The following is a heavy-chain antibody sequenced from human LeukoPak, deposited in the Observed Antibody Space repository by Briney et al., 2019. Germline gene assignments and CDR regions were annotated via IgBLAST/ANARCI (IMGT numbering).Heavy chain of an antibody. CDR2: IWSDGSNE. CDR1: GFIFSVYG. V-gene: IGHV3-33*06. CDR3: AKDANNFYYFDF. Sequence: PGGSLRLSCEASGFIFSVYGMHWVRQAPGKGLEWVAVIWSDGSNEYYADSVKGRFTIFRDNSMNRVYLQMNSLRAEDTAVYYCAKDANNFYYFDFWGQGTLVTVSS. D-gene: IGHD5-24*01. J-gene: IGHJ4*02.